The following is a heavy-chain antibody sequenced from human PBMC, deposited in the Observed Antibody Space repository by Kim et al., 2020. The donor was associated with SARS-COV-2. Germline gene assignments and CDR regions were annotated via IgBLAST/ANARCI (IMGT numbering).Heavy chain of an antibody. J-gene: IGHJ4*02. CDR3: ARVGYSSLAFDY. D-gene: IGHD6-19*01. Sequence: DYAVSVKSRITINPDTSKNQFSLQLNSVTPEDTAVYYCARVGYSSLAFDYWGQGTLVTVSS. V-gene: IGHV6-1*01.